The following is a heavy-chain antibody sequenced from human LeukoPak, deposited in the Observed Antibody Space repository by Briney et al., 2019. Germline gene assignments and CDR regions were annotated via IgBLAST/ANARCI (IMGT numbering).Heavy chain of an antibody. CDR2: ISYSGST. CDR3: ATAPHVNYFDF. V-gene: IGHV4-59*08. J-gene: IGHJ4*02. Sequence: PSETLSLTCAVYGGFFSGYYWNWIRQPPGKGLEWIGYISYSGSTNYNPSLKSRVTISIDTSKNQFSLKLSSVTAADTAVYYCATAPHVNYFDFWGQGALVTVST. D-gene: IGHD2/OR15-2a*01. CDR1: GGFFSGYY.